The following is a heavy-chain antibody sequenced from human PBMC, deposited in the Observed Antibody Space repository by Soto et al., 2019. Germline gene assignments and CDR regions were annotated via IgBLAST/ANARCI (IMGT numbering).Heavy chain of an antibody. CDR1: GDSINSSHW. J-gene: IGHJ4*02. Sequence: PSETLSLTCAVSGDSINSSHWCNWIRQPPGKGLEWIGEISPSGTTNYSPSLKSRVSISVDTSKNQFSLNLTSLTAADTAVYYCARAPKVSGSAQTRPDFWGQGSLVTVSS. CDR3: ARAPKVSGSAQTRPDF. D-gene: IGHD6-6*01. CDR2: ISPSGTT. V-gene: IGHV4-4*02.